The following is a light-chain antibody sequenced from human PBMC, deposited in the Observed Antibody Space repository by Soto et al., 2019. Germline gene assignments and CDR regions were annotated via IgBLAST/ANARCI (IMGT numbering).Light chain of an antibody. CDR3: QQYNYWPRT. CDR1: QSVSSK. J-gene: IGKJ1*01. CDR2: GAS. Sequence: EIVMTQSPVTLSVSPGERATFSCRASQSVSSKLAWYQQKPGQAPRLLIYGASTRAAGLPARFSGSGSGTEFPLTISSLQSEDFAVYYCQQYNYWPRTFGQGTKVEIK. V-gene: IGKV3-15*01.